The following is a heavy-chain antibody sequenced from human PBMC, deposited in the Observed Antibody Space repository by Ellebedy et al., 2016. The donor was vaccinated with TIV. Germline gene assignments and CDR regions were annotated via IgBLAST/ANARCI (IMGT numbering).Heavy chain of an antibody. CDR3: AKPNLPDYGSGISYPSDY. Sequence: GGSLRLSXTTSGFLFSNFWVHWVRQRPGRGLEWVSRISIDGSSPTYAEFVEGRFTISRDNAKNTLYLQMSSLRAEDTAVYYCAKPNLPDYGSGISYPSDYWGQGTLVTVSS. V-gene: IGHV3-74*01. CDR2: ISIDGSSP. D-gene: IGHD3-10*01. J-gene: IGHJ4*02. CDR1: GFLFSNFW.